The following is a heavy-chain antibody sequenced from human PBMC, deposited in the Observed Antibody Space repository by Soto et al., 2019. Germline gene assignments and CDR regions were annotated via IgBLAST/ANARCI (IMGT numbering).Heavy chain of an antibody. V-gene: IGHV2-5*02. Sequence: QITLKESGPTVVKPTQTLTLTCTLSGFSLSTNEVSVGWIRQPPGKALEWLALIYWDDDKRYSPSLKNRLTITKDNSKNQVVLTMTNMDPGYTATYYCAHRDGARFYFDYWGQAPLVTVTS. CDR1: GFSLSTNEVS. CDR2: IYWDDDK. CDR3: AHRDGARFYFDY. J-gene: IGHJ4*02.